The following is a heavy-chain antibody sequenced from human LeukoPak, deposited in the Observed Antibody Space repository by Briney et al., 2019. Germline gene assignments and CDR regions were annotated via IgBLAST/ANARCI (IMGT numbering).Heavy chain of an antibody. Sequence: ASVKVSCKASGYTFTGYCMHWVRQAPGQGLEWMGWINPNSGGTNYAQKFQGWVTMTRDTSFSTAYMELSRLRSDDTAVYYCATGYPLTGHYYGMDVRGKGTTVTVSS. CDR1: GYTFTGYC. CDR3: ATGYPLTGHYYGMDV. CDR2: INPNSGGT. D-gene: IGHD1-14*01. J-gene: IGHJ6*04. V-gene: IGHV1-2*04.